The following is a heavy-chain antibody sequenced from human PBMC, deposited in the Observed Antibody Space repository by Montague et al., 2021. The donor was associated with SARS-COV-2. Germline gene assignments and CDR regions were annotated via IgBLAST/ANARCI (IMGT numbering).Heavy chain of an antibody. D-gene: IGHD3-3*01. Sequence: TLSLTCTVSGGSISSGGYYWSWIRQHPGKGLERIGYIYYSGSTHYNPSLKGRVTISVDTSKNQFSLKLSSVTAADTAVYYCARAPRNIFGVVLTFDYWGQGTLVTVSS. CDR3: ARAPRNIFGVVLTFDY. CDR1: GGSISSGGYY. CDR2: IYYSGST. J-gene: IGHJ4*02. V-gene: IGHV4-31*03.